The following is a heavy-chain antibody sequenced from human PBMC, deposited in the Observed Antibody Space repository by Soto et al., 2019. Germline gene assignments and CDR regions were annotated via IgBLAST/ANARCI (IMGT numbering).Heavy chain of an antibody. J-gene: IGHJ3*02. CDR2: IYPGDSDT. V-gene: IGHV5-51*04. CDR1: GYSFTSYW. Sequence: GESLKISCKGSGYSFTSYWIGWVRQMPGKGLEWMGIIYPGDSDTRYSPSFQGQVTISADKPISTAYLQWSSLKASDTAMYYCARSIQLVATIDPGAFDIWGQGTMVTVSS. D-gene: IGHD5-12*01. CDR3: ARSIQLVATIDPGAFDI.